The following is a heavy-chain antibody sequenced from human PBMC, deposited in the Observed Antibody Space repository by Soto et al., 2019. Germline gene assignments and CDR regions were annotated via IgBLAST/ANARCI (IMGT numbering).Heavy chain of an antibody. D-gene: IGHD3-10*01. Sequence: SVKVSCKASGGTFSRYAISWVRQAPGQGLEWMGGIIPIFGTANYAQKFQGRVTITADESTSTAYMELSRLRSDDTAVYYCERVTMVRGVRDAFDIWGQGTMVTVSS. J-gene: IGHJ3*02. V-gene: IGHV1-69*13. CDR3: ERVTMVRGVRDAFDI. CDR1: GGTFSRYA. CDR2: IIPIFGTA.